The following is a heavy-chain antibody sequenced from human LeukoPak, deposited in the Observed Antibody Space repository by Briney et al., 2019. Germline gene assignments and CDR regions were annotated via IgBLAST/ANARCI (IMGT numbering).Heavy chain of an antibody. CDR1: GFTFSSYA. CDR2: ISYDGSNK. Sequence: EPGGSLRLSCAASGFTFSSYAMHWVRQAPGKGLEWVAVISYDGSNKYYADSVKGRFTISRDNSKNTLYLQMNSLRAEDTAVYYCARGSVVWFGELFIPSFDYWGQGTLVTVSS. D-gene: IGHD3-10*01. J-gene: IGHJ4*02. V-gene: IGHV3-30-3*01. CDR3: ARGSVVWFGELFIPSFDY.